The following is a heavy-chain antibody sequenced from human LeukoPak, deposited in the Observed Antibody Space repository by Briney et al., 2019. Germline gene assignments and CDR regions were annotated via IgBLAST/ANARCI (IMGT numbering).Heavy chain of an antibody. CDR1: GFTVNRNY. CDR2: IYSGGTT. D-gene: IGHD2-15*01. V-gene: IGHV3-66*01. CDR3: ARDLLGDCSGGTCDLPHAFDV. J-gene: IGHJ3*01. Sequence: GGSLRLSCAASGFTVNRNYMSWVRQAPGKGLEWVSVIYSGGTTYYADSVKGRFTISRDTSKSTLYLQMNSLSADDTAVYYCARDLLGDCSGGTCDLPHAFDVWGQGTMVTVSP.